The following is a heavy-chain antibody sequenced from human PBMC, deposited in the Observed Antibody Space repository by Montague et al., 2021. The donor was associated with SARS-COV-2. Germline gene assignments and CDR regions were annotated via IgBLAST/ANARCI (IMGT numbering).Heavy chain of an antibody. J-gene: IGHJ4*02. CDR1: GFTFTNFA. D-gene: IGHD4-17*01. CDR2: IDTSGGDT. V-gene: IGHV3-23*01. CDR3: ASSYGYWYFAY. Sequence: SLRLSCVASGFTFTNFAMPWVRQAPGKGLEWVSSIDTSGGDTYYADPVKGRFTISRDNSRNTVYLQLNSLRAEDTALYYCASSYGYWYFAYWGQGTLVTVSS.